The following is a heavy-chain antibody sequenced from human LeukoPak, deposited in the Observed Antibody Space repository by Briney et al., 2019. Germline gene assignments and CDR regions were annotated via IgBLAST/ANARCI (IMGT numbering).Heavy chain of an antibody. CDR2: IYSGSTI. D-gene: IGHD3-10*01. V-gene: IGHV3-53*01. CDR3: ARDESVVRGVII. CDR1: GFTVSSNY. Sequence: GGSLRLSCAASGFTVSSNYMSWVRQAPGKGLEWVSVIYSGSTIYYADSVKGRFTISRDNAKNSLYLQMNSLRAEDTAVYYCARDESVVRGVIIWGQGTLVTVSS. J-gene: IGHJ4*02.